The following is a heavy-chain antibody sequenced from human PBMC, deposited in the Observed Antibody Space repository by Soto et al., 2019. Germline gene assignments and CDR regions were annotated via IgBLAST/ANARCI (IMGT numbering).Heavy chain of an antibody. J-gene: IGHJ4*02. CDR3: TRDPFGGYGGNDHNY. Sequence: EVQLVESGGGLVQPGGSLRLSCATSGFDFSNYWMSWVRQAPGKGLEWVANIKQDGSAKYYVGSVKGRFTISRDNAKKSLYLQMNSLRAEHTAVYYCTRDPFGGYGGNDHNYWGKGILVTVSS. CDR1: GFDFSNYW. CDR2: IKQDGSAK. V-gene: IGHV3-7*04. D-gene: IGHD5-12*01.